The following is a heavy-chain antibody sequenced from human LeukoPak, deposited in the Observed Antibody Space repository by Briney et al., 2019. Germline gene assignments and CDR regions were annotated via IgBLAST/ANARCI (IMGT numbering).Heavy chain of an antibody. CDR3: ARRVDYYDSSGKHTYFDY. D-gene: IGHD3-22*01. J-gene: IGHJ4*02. Sequence: GASVKVSCKASGYTFTSYGISWVRQAPGQGLEWMGWISAYNGNTNYAQKLQGRVIMTTDTSTSTAYMELRSLRSDDTAVYYCARRVDYYDSSGKHTYFDYWGQGTLVTVSS. V-gene: IGHV1-18*01. CDR2: ISAYNGNT. CDR1: GYTFTSYG.